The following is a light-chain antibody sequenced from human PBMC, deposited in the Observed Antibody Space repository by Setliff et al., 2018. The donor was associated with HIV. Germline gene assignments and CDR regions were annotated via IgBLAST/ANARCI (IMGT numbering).Light chain of an antibody. V-gene: IGLV2-14*01. CDR3: SSYAITNTLP. J-gene: IGLJ1*01. CDR1: SSDVGGFNF. Sequence: LTQPASVSGSPAQSITISCTGASSDVGGFNFVSWYQHHPGKPPKLIIYDVTNRPSGVSDRFSGSKSGNTASLTISGLQAEDEADYYCSSYAITNTLPFGTGTKVTVL. CDR2: DVT.